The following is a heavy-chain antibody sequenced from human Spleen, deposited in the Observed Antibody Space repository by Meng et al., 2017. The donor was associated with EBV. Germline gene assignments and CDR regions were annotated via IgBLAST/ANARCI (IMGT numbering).Heavy chain of an antibody. CDR1: GYTFTNYA. D-gene: IGHD6-13*01. CDR3: VSTISAAGY. CDR2: IDTNTGHP. J-gene: IGHJ4*02. Sequence: QSLLVQFGFALXXXXXSXKVSCTASGYTFTNYAIIWVRQAPGQGLEWMGWIDTNTGHPTYAQGFTGQFVFSLDTSVNTAFLQISSLKAADRAVYYCVSTISAAGYWGQGTLVTVSS. V-gene: IGHV7-4-1*02.